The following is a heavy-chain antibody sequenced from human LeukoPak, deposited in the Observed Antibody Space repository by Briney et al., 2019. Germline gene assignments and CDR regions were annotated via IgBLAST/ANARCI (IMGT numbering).Heavy chain of an antibody. D-gene: IGHD2-2*01. V-gene: IGHV3-48*01. J-gene: IGHJ4*02. CDR3: ARDACSSTSCYFDY. Sequence: GGSLRLSCAASGFTFSSYSMNWVRQAPGKGLEWVSYISSSSSSIYYADSVKGRFTISRDNAKNSLYLKMNSLRAEDTAVYYCARDACSSTSCYFDYWGQGTLVTVSS. CDR2: ISSSSSSI. CDR1: GFTFSSYS.